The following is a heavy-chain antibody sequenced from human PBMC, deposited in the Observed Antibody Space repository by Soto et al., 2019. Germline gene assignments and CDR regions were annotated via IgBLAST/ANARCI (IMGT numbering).Heavy chain of an antibody. CDR1: GGSISSGDYY. D-gene: IGHD2-8*01. Sequence: TLSLTCTVSGGSISSGDYYWSWIRQPPGKALEWLALIYWDDDKRYSPSLKSRLTITKDTSKNQVVLTMTNMDPVDTATYYCAHSQSQPFTGIMVPFEPWGQGTLVTVSS. J-gene: IGHJ5*02. CDR2: IYWDDDK. CDR3: AHSQSQPFTGIMVPFEP. V-gene: IGHV2-5*08.